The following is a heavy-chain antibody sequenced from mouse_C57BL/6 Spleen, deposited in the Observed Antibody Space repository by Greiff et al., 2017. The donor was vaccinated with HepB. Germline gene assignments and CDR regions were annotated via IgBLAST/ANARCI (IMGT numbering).Heavy chain of an antibody. CDR3: ARDKGYDYDGSWFAY. V-gene: IGHV5-4*01. J-gene: IGHJ3*01. Sequence: EVKLMESGGGLVKPGGSLKLSCAASGFTFSSYAMSWVRQTPEKRLEWLATISDGGSYTYYPDNVKGRYTLSRDNAKNNLYLQMSHLKSEATAMYYCARDKGYDYDGSWFAYWGKGTLVTVSA. D-gene: IGHD2-4*01. CDR1: GFTFSSYA. CDR2: ISDGGSYT.